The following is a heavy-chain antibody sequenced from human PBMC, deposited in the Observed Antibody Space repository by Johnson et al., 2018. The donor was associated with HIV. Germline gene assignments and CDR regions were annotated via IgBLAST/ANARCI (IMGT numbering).Heavy chain of an antibody. CDR1: GFTFSSYG. CDR3: AKPMGGDDAFDI. CDR2: ISYDGNNT. V-gene: IGHV3-30*18. J-gene: IGHJ3*02. D-gene: IGHD3-16*01. Sequence: QVQLLESGGGVVQPGRSLRLSCAASGFTFSSYGMHWVRQAPGKGLEWVAVISYDGNNTYYADYVNGRFTISRDTSKNTLYLQMNSLRAEDTAVYYCAKPMGGDDAFDIWGQGTTVTVSS.